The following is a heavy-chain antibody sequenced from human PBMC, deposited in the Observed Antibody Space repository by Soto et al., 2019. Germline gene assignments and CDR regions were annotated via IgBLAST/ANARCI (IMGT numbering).Heavy chain of an antibody. V-gene: IGHV1-18*01. D-gene: IGHD2-2*01. CDR3: ARGEERVAMPSGE. CDR2: ISAYNGDTET. Sequence: ASVKVSCKASGYTFSTYGISWVRQAPGQGLEWMGWISAYNGDTETNYAQKFQGRVTMTTDTSTSAAYMELRNLRSDDTAVYYCARGEERVAMPSGEWGQGTLVTVSS. CDR1: GYTFSTYG. J-gene: IGHJ4*02.